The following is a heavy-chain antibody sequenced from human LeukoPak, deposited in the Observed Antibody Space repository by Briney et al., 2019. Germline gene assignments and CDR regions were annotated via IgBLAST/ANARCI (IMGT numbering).Heavy chain of an antibody. V-gene: IGHV4-59*01. CDR2: IYYSGST. Sequence: ASETLSLTCTVSGGSISSYYWSWIRQPPGKGLEWIGYIYYSGSTNYNPSLKSRVTISVDTSKNQFSLKLSSVTAADTAVYYCARGARASWFDPWGQGTLVTVSS. CDR1: GGSISSYY. CDR3: ARGARASWFDP. D-gene: IGHD5-12*01. J-gene: IGHJ5*02.